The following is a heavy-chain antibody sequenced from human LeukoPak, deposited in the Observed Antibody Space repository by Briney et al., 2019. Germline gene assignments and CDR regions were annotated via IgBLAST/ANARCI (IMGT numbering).Heavy chain of an antibody. CDR3: ARRRGYSNYEGYFDY. J-gene: IGHJ4*02. CDR1: GYSFTSYW. V-gene: IGHV5-51*01. CDR2: IYPGDSDT. D-gene: IGHD4-11*01. Sequence: GESLKTSCKGSGYSFTSYWIGWVRQMPGKGLEWTGIIYPGDSDTRYSPSFQGQVTISADKSISTAYLQWSSLKASDTAMYYCARRRGYSNYEGYFDYWGQGTLVTVSS.